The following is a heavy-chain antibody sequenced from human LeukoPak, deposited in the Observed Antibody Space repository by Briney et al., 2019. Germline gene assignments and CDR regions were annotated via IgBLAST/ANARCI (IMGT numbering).Heavy chain of an antibody. J-gene: IGHJ5*02. CDR3: ARDSSWYGPRWFDP. D-gene: IGHD6-13*01. CDR1: GGSFRGYY. Sequence: SETLSLTCAVCGGSFRGYYWGWIRQPPGKGLEWIGEINHSGSTNYNPSLKSRVTISVDTSKNQFSLKLSSVTAADTAVYYCARDSSWYGPRWFDPWGQGTLVTVSS. V-gene: IGHV4-34*01. CDR2: INHSGST.